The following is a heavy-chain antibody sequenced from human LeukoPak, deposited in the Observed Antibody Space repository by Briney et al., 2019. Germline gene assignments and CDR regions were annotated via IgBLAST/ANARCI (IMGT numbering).Heavy chain of an antibody. CDR2: MYHGGST. D-gene: IGHD3-3*01. Sequence: SSETLSLTCTVSSGSISRYYWSWIRRSPGKALEWIGYMYHGGSTNYNPSLKSRVTISVDTSKNQFSLKLSSVTAADTAVYYCARRLNILSGYYFDYWGQGTLVTVSS. CDR1: SGSISRYY. CDR3: ARRLNILSGYYFDY. J-gene: IGHJ4*02. V-gene: IGHV4-59*08.